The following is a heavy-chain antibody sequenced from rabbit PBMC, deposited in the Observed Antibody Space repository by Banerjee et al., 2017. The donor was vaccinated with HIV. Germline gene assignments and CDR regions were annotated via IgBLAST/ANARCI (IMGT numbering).Heavy chain of an antibody. J-gene: IGHJ4*01. Sequence: QEQLEESGGGLVKPEGSLTLTCKASGFDLSSYYYMCWVRQAPGKGLEWIACIYTSGGDTYYASWAKGRFTISKTSSTTVTLQMTSLTDADTATYFCARSQNVDGHGMALWGPGTLVTVS. D-gene: IGHD6-1*01. CDR2: IYTSGGDT. CDR1: GFDLSSYYY. CDR3: ARSQNVDGHGMAL. V-gene: IGHV1S45*01.